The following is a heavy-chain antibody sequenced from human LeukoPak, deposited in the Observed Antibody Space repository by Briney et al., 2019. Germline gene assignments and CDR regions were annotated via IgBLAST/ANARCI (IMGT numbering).Heavy chain of an antibody. V-gene: IGHV4-59*01. CDR1: GGSISNY. CDR3: ARAVGDSGHGRCFDY. J-gene: IGHJ4*02. D-gene: IGHD5-12*01. Sequence: SETLSLTCTVSGGSISNYWSWIRQPPGKGLEWIGNVENTGSTNYNPSLESRVTISVDTSKNHFSLRLSSVTAADTAVYYCARAVGDSGHGRCFDYWGQGTLVTVSS. CDR2: VENTGST.